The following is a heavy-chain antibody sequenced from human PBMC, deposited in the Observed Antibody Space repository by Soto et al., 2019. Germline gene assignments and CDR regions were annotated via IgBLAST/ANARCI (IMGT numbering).Heavy chain of an antibody. Sequence: EVQLVQSGAEVKKPGESLKISCKGSGYSFTSYWIGWVRQMPGKGLEWMGIIYPGDSDTRYSPSFQGQVTISADKAIGTAYLRGSSRKAWDTAMYYCAGGRGYYDSSGDYYSGRAGGECLSGMDVWGQGTTVTVSS. V-gene: IGHV5-51*01. CDR3: AGGRGYYDSSGDYYSGRAGGECLSGMDV. CDR2: IYPGDSDT. J-gene: IGHJ6*02. D-gene: IGHD3-22*01. CDR1: GYSFTSYW.